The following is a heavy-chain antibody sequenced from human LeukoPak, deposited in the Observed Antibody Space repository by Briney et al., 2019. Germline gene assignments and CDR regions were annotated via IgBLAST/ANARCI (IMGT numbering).Heavy chain of an antibody. Sequence: ASVKVSCKASGYTFTSYGISWVRQAPGQGLEWMGWISAYNGNTNYAQKLQGRVTMTTDTSTSTAYMELRSLRSDDTAVYHCARGAYCGGDCYSLRESYDYWGQGTLVTVSS. CDR3: ARGAYCGGDCYSLRESYDY. CDR1: GYTFTSYG. D-gene: IGHD2-21*02. CDR2: ISAYNGNT. V-gene: IGHV1-18*01. J-gene: IGHJ4*02.